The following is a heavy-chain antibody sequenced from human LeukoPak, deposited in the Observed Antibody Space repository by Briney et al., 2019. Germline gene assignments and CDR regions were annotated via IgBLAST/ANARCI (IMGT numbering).Heavy chain of an antibody. CDR3: AKDRVNWELFANDAFDI. CDR1: GGTFSSYA. CDR2: IIPIFGTA. D-gene: IGHD1-26*01. Sequence: GASVKVSCKASGGTFSSYAISWVRQAPGQGLEWMGGIIPIFGTANYAQKFQGRVTITADESTSTAYMELSSLRAEDTALYYCAKDRVNWELFANDAFDIWGQGTMVTVSS. J-gene: IGHJ3*02. V-gene: IGHV1-69*13.